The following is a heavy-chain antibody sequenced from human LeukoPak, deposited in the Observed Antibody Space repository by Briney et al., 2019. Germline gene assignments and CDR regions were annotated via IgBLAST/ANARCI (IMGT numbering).Heavy chain of an antibody. V-gene: IGHV4-59*01. CDR2: IYYSGST. J-gene: IGHJ5*02. D-gene: IGHD3-3*01. CDR1: GGSISSYY. CDR3: ARALASYDFWSGTNWFDP. Sequence: SETLSLTCTVSGGSISSYYWSWIRQPPGKGLEWIGYIYYSGSTNYNPSLKSRVTISVDTSKNQFSLKLSSVTAADTAVYYCARALASYDFWSGTNWFDPWGQGTLVTVSS.